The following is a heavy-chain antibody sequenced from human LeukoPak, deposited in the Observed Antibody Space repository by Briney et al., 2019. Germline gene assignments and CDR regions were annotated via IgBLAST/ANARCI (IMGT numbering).Heavy chain of an antibody. V-gene: IGHV4-39*07. J-gene: IGHJ4*02. D-gene: IGHD2-2*01. CDR1: GGSISSSSYY. CDR2: IYYSGST. CDR3: ARGYCSSSASCNWNY. Sequence: SETLSLTCTVSGGSISSSSYYWGWIRQPPGKGLEWIGSIYYSGSTYYNPSLKSRVTISVDRSKNQFSLNLSSVTAADTAVYYCARGYCSSSASCNWNYWGQGTLVTVSS.